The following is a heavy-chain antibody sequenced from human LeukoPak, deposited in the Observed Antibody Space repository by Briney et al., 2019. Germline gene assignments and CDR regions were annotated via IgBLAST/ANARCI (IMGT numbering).Heavy chain of an antibody. CDR1: GFTFSSYW. J-gene: IGHJ5*02. Sequence: PGGSLTLSCPASGFTFSSYWMSWVRQAPAKGLERVANIKQDGSENHYVDSVKGRFTISRDNAKNSVYLQMNSLRAEDTAVYYCARDRQWYYDILTGYPSSNWFDPWGQGTLVTVSS. CDR2: IKQDGSEN. V-gene: IGHV3-7*01. D-gene: IGHD3-9*01. CDR3: ARDRQWYYDILTGYPSSNWFDP.